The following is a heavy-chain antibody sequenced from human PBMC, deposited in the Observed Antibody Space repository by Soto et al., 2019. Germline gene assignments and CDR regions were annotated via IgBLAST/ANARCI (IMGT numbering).Heavy chain of an antibody. CDR1: GYTFTSYG. J-gene: IGHJ4*02. Sequence: GASVKVSCKASGYTFTSYGISWVRQAPGQGLEWMGWISAYNGNTNYAQKLQGRVTMTTDTSTSTAYMELRSLRSDDTAVYYCARDSWQQLAVDFDYWGQGTLVTVSS. CDR2: ISAYNGNT. D-gene: IGHD6-13*01. V-gene: IGHV1-18*01. CDR3: ARDSWQQLAVDFDY.